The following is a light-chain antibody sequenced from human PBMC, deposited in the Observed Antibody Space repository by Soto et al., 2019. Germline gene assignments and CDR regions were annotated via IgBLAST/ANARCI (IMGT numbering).Light chain of an antibody. V-gene: IGKV1-12*02. Sequence: DIQMTQSPSSVTASVGDRVTITCRASQNIGNWLAWYQQKPRKVPKFLIYAASSLQTGVPSRFSGSRSGRNFTLTISSLQPEDFATYYCQQANIFPCTFGGGTKVEIK. CDR3: QQANIFPCT. J-gene: IGKJ4*01. CDR2: AAS. CDR1: QNIGNW.